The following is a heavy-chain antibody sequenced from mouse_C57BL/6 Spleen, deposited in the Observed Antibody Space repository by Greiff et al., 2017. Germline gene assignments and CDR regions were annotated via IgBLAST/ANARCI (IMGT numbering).Heavy chain of an antibody. CDR1: GFTFSSYA. CDR3: TRRGDEDYFDY. CDR2: ISDGGSYT. J-gene: IGHJ2*01. V-gene: IGHV5-4*03. Sequence: EVKLVESGGGLVKPGGSLKLSCAASGFTFSSYAMSWVRQTPEKRLEWVATISDGGSYTYYPDHVKGRFTISSDNARNNLYLQMSHLKAEDTTMYYCTRRGDEDYFDYWGQGTTLTVSS.